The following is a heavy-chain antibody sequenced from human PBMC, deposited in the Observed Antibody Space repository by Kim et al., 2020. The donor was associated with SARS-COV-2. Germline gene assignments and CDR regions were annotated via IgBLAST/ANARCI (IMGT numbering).Heavy chain of an antibody. V-gene: IGHV3-7*01. J-gene: IGHJ4*02. Sequence: GGSLRLSCAASGFTFRNHWMDWVRQAPGKGLEWVANIKEDGSSENYLDSVRGRFTISRDNAKNSLYLQMNNLRSDDTAVYFCARDGYNANTFDHWGQGILVTVSS. CDR2: IKEDGSSE. CDR3: ARDGYNANTFDH. CDR1: GFTFRNHW. D-gene: IGHD5-12*01.